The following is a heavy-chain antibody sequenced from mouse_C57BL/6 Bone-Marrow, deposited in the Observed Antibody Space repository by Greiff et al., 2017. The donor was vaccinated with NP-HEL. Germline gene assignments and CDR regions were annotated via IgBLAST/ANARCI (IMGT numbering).Heavy chain of an antibody. CDR1: GYTFTSYW. V-gene: IGHV1-69*01. CDR2: IDPSDSYT. Sequence: QVHVKQPGAELVMPGASVKLSCKASGYTFTSYWMHWVKQRPGQGLEWIGEIDPSDSYTNYNQKFKGKSTLTVDKSSSTAYMQLSSLTSEDSAVYYCARSRLSPYYGSSYYFDYWGQGTTLTVSS. CDR3: ARSRLSPYYGSSYYFDY. J-gene: IGHJ2*01. D-gene: IGHD1-1*01.